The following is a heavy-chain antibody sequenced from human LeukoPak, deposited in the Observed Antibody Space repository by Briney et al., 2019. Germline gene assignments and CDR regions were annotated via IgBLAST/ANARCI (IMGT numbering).Heavy chain of an antibody. CDR2: ISSDGTT. CDR3: AKDQSRGLRLGELSLFDY. V-gene: IGHV3-53*01. CDR1: GFTVSSDY. J-gene: IGHJ4*02. Sequence: GGSLRLSCAASGFTVSSDYMNWVRQAPGKGLDWVSTISSDGTTHYADSVKGRFTISRDSSKNTLYLQMNSLRAEDTAVYYCAKDQSRGLRLGELSLFDYWGQGTLVTVSS. D-gene: IGHD3-16*02.